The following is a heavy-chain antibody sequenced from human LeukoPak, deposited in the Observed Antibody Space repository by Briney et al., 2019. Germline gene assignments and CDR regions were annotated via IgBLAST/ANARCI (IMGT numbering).Heavy chain of an antibody. CDR1: GGSFSGYY. CDR3: ARGTDYYDSSGPTGYYFDY. CDR2: INHSGST. V-gene: IGHV4-34*01. J-gene: IGHJ4*02. Sequence: PSETLSLTCAVYGGSFSGYYWSWIRQPPGKGLEWIGEINHSGSTNYNPSLKSRVTISVDTSKNQFSLKLSSVTAADTAVYYCARGTDYYDSSGPTGYYFDYWGQGTLVTVSS. D-gene: IGHD3-22*01.